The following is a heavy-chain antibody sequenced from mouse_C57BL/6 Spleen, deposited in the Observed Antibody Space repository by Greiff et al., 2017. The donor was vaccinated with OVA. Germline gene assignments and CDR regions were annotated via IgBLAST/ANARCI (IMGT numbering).Heavy chain of an antibody. Sequence: QVQLQQPGAELVKPGASVKMSCKASGYTFTSYWITWVKQRPGQGLEWIGDIYPGSGSTNYNEKFKSKATLTVDTSSSTAYMQLSSLTSEDSAVYYCARSDYVYYYAMDYWGQGTSVTVSS. D-gene: IGHD2-4*01. V-gene: IGHV1-55*01. J-gene: IGHJ4*01. CDR2: IYPGSGST. CDR1: GYTFTSYW. CDR3: ARSDYVYYYAMDY.